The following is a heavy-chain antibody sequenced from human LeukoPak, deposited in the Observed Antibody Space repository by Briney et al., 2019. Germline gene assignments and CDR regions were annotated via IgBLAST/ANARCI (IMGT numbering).Heavy chain of an antibody. CDR1: GFTFNTYE. J-gene: IGHJ4*02. D-gene: IGHD4-17*01. CDR3: ARDDSTVTRFDF. CDR2: ISSLGRGI. Sequence: GGSLRLSCAASGFTFNTYEMNWVRQAPGKGLEWLSSISSLGRGIYYADSVKGRFTISRDNARNSLYLQMNRLRVEDTALYYCARDDSTVTRFDFWGQGTLVTVSS. V-gene: IGHV3-48*03.